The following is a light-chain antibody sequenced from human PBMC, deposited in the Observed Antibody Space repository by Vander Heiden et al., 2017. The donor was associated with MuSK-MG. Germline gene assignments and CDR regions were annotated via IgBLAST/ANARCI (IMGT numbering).Light chain of an antibody. V-gene: IGLV2-14*01. Sequence: QSALTQPASVSGSPGQSITISCTGTSSDIGSHNYVSRYKQYPGEAPKLMIYGVNNRPSGVSNRFSGSKSGNTASLTISGLQTEDEDDYYCCSYTSSSSVFGGGTKLTVL. J-gene: IGLJ2*01. CDR3: CSYTSSSSV. CDR2: GVN. CDR1: SSDIGSHNY.